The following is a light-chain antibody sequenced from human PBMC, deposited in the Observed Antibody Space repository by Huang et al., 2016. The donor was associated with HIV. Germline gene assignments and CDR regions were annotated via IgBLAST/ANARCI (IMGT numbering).Light chain of an antibody. CDR3: QQSRT. Sequence: IPLTQSPSSLSASVGDRVTITCRASQDISSYLAWYQQKPGKAPKLLIFAASTLQSGVPSRCSGSGSGTDFTLTISSLQPEDFATYYCQQSRTFGGGTKVDIK. CDR1: QDISSY. J-gene: IGKJ4*01. CDR2: AAS. V-gene: IGKV1-9*01.